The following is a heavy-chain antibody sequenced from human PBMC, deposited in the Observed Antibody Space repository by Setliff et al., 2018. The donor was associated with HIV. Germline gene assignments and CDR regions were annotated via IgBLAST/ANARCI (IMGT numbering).Heavy chain of an antibody. D-gene: IGHD6-6*01. CDR1: GYTLTELS. J-gene: IGHJ4*02. V-gene: IGHV1-24*01. Sequence: ASVKVSCKVSGYTLTELSRHWVRQAPGKGLEWMGSFDPKDGKTRYAQKFQGRVTMTEDTSTDTAYMELSSLRSEDTAVYYYGTGSAARPFDYWGQGTLVTVSS. CDR3: GTGSAARPFDY. CDR2: FDPKDGKT.